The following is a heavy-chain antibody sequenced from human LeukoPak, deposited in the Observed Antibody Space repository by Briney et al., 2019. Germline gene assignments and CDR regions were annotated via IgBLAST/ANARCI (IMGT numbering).Heavy chain of an antibody. Sequence: GGSLRLSCAASGFTFSSYAMHWVRQAPGKGLEWVAVISYDGSNKYYADSVKGRFTISRDNSKNTLYLQMNSLRAEDTAVYYCQRGCIRITMVRARTPFDYWGQGTLVTVSS. D-gene: IGHD3-10*01. CDR3: QRGCIRITMVRARTPFDY. CDR2: ISYDGSNK. V-gene: IGHV3-30-3*01. CDR1: GFTFSSYA. J-gene: IGHJ4*02.